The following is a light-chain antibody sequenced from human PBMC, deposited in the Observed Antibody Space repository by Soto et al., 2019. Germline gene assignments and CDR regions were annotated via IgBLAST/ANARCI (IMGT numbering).Light chain of an antibody. Sequence: DIVLTQSPLSLSVTPGESASISCRSTQSLLHRNGYNYLDWYVQKPGQPPQLVIFLGSRRPSGVPTPFSGSGSGTDFTLKISTVEAEDVGVNYCIQPLQTPITFGPGTKVDIK. V-gene: IGKV2-28*01. J-gene: IGKJ3*01. CDR3: IQPLQTPIT. CDR2: LGS. CDR1: QSLLHRNGYNY.